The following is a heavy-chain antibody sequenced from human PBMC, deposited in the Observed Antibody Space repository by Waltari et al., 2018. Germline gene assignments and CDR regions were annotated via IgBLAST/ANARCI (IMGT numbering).Heavy chain of an antibody. J-gene: IGHJ4*02. V-gene: IGHV1-2*06. Sequence: QVQLVQSGAEVKKPGASVKVSCKASGYTFTGYYMHWVRQAPGQGLEWMGRINPNSGGTNYAQKFQGRVTMTRDTSISTAYMELSRLRSDDTAVYYCARWDYYGSGSSMEFDYWGQGTLVTVSS. D-gene: IGHD3-10*01. CDR1: GYTFTGYY. CDR2: INPNSGGT. CDR3: ARWDYYGSGSSMEFDY.